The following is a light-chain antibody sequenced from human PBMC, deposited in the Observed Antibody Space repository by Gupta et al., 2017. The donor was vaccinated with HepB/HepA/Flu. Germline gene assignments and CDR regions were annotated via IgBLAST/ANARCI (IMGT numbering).Light chain of an antibody. CDR3: AAWDDSLNGFWV. Sequence: HSVLTQPLSASGTPGQRVTISCSGSSANIGSNTVNWYQQLPGTAPKLLIYSNNQRPSGVPDRFSGSKSCTSASLAISGLQSEDEADYYCAAWDDSLNGFWVFGGGTKLTVL. V-gene: IGLV1-44*01. CDR2: SNN. CDR1: SANIGSNT. J-gene: IGLJ3*02.